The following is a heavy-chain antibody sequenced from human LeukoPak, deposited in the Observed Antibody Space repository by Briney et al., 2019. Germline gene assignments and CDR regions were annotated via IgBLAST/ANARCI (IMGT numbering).Heavy chain of an antibody. V-gene: IGHV3-23*01. Sequence: GGSLRLSCAASGFTFSSYAMSWVRQAPGKGLEWVSAISGSGSSTYYADSVKGRFTISRDNSKNTLYLQMNSLRAEDTAVYYCATPPDTAMFTVRDYWGQGTLVTVS. J-gene: IGHJ4*02. CDR2: ISGSGSST. CDR3: ATPPDTAMFTVRDY. D-gene: IGHD5-18*01. CDR1: GFTFSSYA.